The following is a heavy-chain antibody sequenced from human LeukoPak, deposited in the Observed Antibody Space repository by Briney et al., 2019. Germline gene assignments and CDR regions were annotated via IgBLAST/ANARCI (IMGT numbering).Heavy chain of an antibody. CDR2: IYTSGIT. CDR3: ARLAVPAVMGAFDI. V-gene: IGHV4-4*07. CDR1: GDSMSSYY. J-gene: IGHJ3*02. D-gene: IGHD2-2*01. Sequence: PSETLSLTCTVSGDSMSSYYWSWIRQPAGKGLEWIGRIYTSGITNYNPSLTSRVTMSLDTSKTQFSLKLSSVTAADTAVYYCARLAVPAVMGAFDIWGQGTMVTVSP.